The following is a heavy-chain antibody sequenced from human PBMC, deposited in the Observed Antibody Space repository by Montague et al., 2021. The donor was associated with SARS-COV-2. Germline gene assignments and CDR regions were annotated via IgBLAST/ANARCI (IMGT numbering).Heavy chain of an antibody. Sequence: SLRLSCAASGFTFSSYAMHWVRQAPGKGLEWVAVISYDGSNKYYADSVKGRFTISRDNSKNTLYLQMNSLRAEDTAVYYCAIESGSGFDYWGQGTLVTVSS. D-gene: IGHD5-12*01. CDR3: AIESGSGFDY. V-gene: IGHV3-30-3*01. CDR2: ISYDGSNK. CDR1: GFTFSSYA. J-gene: IGHJ4*02.